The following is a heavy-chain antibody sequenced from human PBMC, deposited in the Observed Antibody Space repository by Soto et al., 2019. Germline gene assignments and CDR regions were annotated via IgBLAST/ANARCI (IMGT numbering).Heavy chain of an antibody. V-gene: IGHV4-59*04. CDR2: IYSSGST. CDR3: ARNNLLWGAFDV. CDR1: GGSISSYY. D-gene: IGHD3-16*01. Sequence: SETLSLTCTVSGGSISSYYWSWIRQPPGKGLGWIGYIYSSGSTFRNPSLRSRVALSVDTSGNHLSLRLTSVTAADTALYYCARNNLLWGAFDVWGRGSLVTVSS. J-gene: IGHJ3*01.